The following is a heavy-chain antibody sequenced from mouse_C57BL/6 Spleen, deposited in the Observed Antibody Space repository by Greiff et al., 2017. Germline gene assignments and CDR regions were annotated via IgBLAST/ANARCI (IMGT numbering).Heavy chain of an antibody. CDR2: IDPEDGDT. CDR1: GFNITDYY. J-gene: IGHJ3*01. D-gene: IGHD3-2*02. Sequence: EVKLMESGAELVRPGASVKLSCTASGFNITDYYMHWVKQRPEQGLEWIGRIDPEDGDTEYAPKFQGKATMTADTSTNTAYLQLSSLTSEDTAVYYCTTYQAWFAYWGQGTLVTVSA. V-gene: IGHV14-1*01. CDR3: TTYQAWFAY.